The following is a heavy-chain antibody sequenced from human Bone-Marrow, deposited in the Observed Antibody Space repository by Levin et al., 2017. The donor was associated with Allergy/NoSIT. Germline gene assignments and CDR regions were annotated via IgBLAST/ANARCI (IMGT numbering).Heavy chain of an antibody. CDR3: ARQGESSSLVRFDP. V-gene: IGHV4-59*08. CDR2: IFYSGST. Sequence: SETLSLTCTVSGGSIRSYYWSWIRQPPGKGLEWIGYIFYSGSTNYNPSLNSRVTISVDTSKNQFSLKLTSVTAADTAVYYCARQGESSSLVRFDPWGQGTLVTVSS. J-gene: IGHJ5*02. CDR1: GGSIRSYY. D-gene: IGHD6-13*01.